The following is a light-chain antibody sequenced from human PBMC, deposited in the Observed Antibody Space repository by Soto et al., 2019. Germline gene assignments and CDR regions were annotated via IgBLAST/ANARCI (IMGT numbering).Light chain of an antibody. J-gene: IGLJ3*02. CDR3: SSYADSNNWV. CDR1: SSDVGDYNY. V-gene: IGLV2-8*01. Sequence: QSALTQPPSASGSPGQSVTISCTGTSSDVGDYNYVSWYQQHPDKAPKLAIYEVNKRPSGVPDRFSGSKSGNTASLTVSGLRPEDEADYYCSSYADSNNWVFGGGTKVTVL. CDR2: EVN.